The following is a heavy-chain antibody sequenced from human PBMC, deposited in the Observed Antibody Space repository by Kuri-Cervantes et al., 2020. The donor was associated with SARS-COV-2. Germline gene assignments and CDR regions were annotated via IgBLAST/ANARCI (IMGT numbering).Heavy chain of an antibody. CDR1: GGSISSSSYY. J-gene: IGHJ6*02. D-gene: IGHD2-8*02. CDR3: ARHLWSDGMDV. V-gene: IGHV4-39*01. CDR2: IYYGGST. Sequence: GSLRLSCTVSGGSISSSSYYWGWIRQPPGKGLEWIGSIYYGGSTYYNPSLKSRVTISVDTSKNQFSLKLSSVTAADTAVYYCARHLWSDGMDVWGQGTTVTVSS.